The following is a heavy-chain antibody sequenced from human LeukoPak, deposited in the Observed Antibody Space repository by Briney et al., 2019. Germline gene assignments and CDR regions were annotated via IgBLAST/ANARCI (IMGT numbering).Heavy chain of an antibody. D-gene: IGHD3-10*01. J-gene: IGHJ4*02. Sequence: PSETLSLTCTVSGDSISSYYWSWIRQPPGKGLEWIGYIYYRGSTNYIPSLKSRVTMSVDTSKNKFSLKLSSVTAADTAVYYCARKFGDYWGQGTLVTVSS. CDR3: ARKFGDY. CDR1: GDSISSYY. CDR2: IYYRGST. V-gene: IGHV4-59*08.